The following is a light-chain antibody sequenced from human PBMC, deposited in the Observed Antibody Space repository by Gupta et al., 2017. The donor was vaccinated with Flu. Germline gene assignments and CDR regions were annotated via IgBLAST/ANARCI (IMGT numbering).Light chain of an antibody. CDR2: ANT. Sequence: SVLTQPPSVSGAPGQRVTISCTGRDSNIGGGFDVHWYQQLPGSAPRLLIYANTNRPSGVPDRFSGSNSGTSASLAITGLLAEDEADYYCQTYDTRLSGWVFGGGTKLTVL. CDR1: DSNIGGGFD. V-gene: IGLV1-40*01. CDR3: QTYDTRLSGWV. J-gene: IGLJ3*02.